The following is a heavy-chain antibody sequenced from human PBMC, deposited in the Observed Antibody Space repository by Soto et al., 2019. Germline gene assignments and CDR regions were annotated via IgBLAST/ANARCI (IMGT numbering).Heavy chain of an antibody. CDR1: DGNIFNVVDC. D-gene: IGHD3-9*01. J-gene: IGHJ4*02. CDR2: IYYSGST. CDR3: AREGGHYDILTGYPGYYFDY. V-gene: IGHV4-30-4*08. Sequence: VADGNIFNVVDCRSINSKTPRQDLEWIGYIYYSGSTYYNPSLKSRVTISVDTSKNQFSLKLSSVTAADTAVYYCAREGGHYDILTGYPGYYFDYWGQGTLVTVSS.